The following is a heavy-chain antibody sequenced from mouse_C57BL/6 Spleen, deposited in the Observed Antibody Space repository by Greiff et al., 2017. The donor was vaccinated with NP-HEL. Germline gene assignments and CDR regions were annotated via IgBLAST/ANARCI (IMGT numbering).Heavy chain of an antibody. V-gene: IGHV1-64*01. CDR1: GYTFTSYW. CDR2: IHPNSGST. J-gene: IGHJ2*01. Sequence: VQLQQPGAELVKPGASVKLSCKASGYTFTSYWMHWVKQRPGQGLEWIGMIHPNSGSTNYNEKFKSKATLTVDKSSSTAYMQLSSLTSEDSAVYYCASPTVAPYFDYWGQGTTLTVSS. D-gene: IGHD1-1*01. CDR3: ASPTVAPYFDY.